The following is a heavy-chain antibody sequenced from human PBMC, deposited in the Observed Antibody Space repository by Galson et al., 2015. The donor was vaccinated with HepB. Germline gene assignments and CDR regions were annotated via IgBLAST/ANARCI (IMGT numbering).Heavy chain of an antibody. D-gene: IGHD5-18*01. V-gene: IGHV7-4-1*02. CDR2: IATATGNP. CDR1: GYSFTNYA. Sequence: SVKVSCKASGYSFTNYAINWLRQAPGQGPEWMGWIATATGNPTYAQGFTGRFVFSLDSSVSTAYLQINSLEAEDTAIYCCVRDQAAMSNWFDPCGQGTLVTVSS. CDR3: VRDQAAMSNWFDP. J-gene: IGHJ5*02.